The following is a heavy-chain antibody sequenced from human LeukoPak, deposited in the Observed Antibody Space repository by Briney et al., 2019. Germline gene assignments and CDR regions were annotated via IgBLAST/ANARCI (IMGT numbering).Heavy chain of an antibody. Sequence: SETLSLTCAVYGGSFSGYYWSWIRQPPGKGLEWIGEINHSGSTNYNPSLKSRVTISVDTSKNQFSLKLSSVTAADTAVYYCARVRYCYGSGSYSRFDYWGQGTLVTVSS. D-gene: IGHD3-10*01. CDR3: ARVRYCYGSGSYSRFDY. V-gene: IGHV4-34*01. J-gene: IGHJ4*02. CDR1: GGSFSGYY. CDR2: INHSGST.